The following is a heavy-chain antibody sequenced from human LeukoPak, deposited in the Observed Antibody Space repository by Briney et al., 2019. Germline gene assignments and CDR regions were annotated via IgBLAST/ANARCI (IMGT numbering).Heavy chain of an antibody. V-gene: IGHV1-69*06. Sequence: GASVKVSCKASGGTFSSYAISWVRQAPGQGLEWMGGIIPIFGTANYAQKFQGRVTITADKSTSTAYMELSSLRSEDTAVYYCATYGERKYFDYWGQGTLVTVSS. D-gene: IGHD4-17*01. J-gene: IGHJ4*02. CDR3: ATYGERKYFDY. CDR1: GGTFSSYA. CDR2: IIPIFGTA.